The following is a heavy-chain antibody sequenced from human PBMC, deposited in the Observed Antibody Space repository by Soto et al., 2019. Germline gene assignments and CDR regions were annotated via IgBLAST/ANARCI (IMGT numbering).Heavy chain of an antibody. CDR2: IIPIFGTA. D-gene: IGHD3-22*01. Sequence: SVKVSCKASGGIFSNYAIHWVRQAPGQGLEWMGGIIPIFGTANYAQKFQGRVTITADKSTSTVYMELSSLRSEDTAVYYCARDYYDNSGYYYGANFGLDVWGQGTTVTVSS. CDR1: GGIFSNYA. V-gene: IGHV1-69*06. J-gene: IGHJ6*02. CDR3: ARDYYDNSGYYYGANFGLDV.